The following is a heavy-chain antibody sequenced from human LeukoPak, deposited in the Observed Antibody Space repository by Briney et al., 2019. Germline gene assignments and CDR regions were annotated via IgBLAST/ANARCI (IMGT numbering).Heavy chain of an antibody. Sequence: GGSLRLSCAASGFTFSDYYMSWIRQAPGKGLEWVSYISSSGTTIYYADSVKGRFTISRDNAKNSLYLQMNSLRDEDTPVYYGARVRKHYDILPAYYIHTMDVWGTGTTVTISS. CDR2: ISSSGTTI. J-gene: IGHJ6*03. CDR1: GFTFSDYY. CDR3: ARVRKHYDILPAYYIHTMDV. V-gene: IGHV3-11*01. D-gene: IGHD3-9*01.